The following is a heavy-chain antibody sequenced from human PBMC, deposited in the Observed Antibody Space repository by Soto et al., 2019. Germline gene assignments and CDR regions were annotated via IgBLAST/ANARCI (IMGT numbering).Heavy chain of an antibody. Sequence: PGGSLRLSCAASGFTFSSYGMHWVRQAPGKGLEWVAVISYDVSNKYYADSVKGRFTISRDNSKNTLYLQMNSLRAEDTAVYYCAKDKSGYGDYYYYYGMDVWGPGTRVTVSS. CDR3: AKDKSGYGDYYYYYGMDV. D-gene: IGHD4-17*01. J-gene: IGHJ6*02. V-gene: IGHV3-30*18. CDR2: ISYDVSNK. CDR1: GFTFSSYG.